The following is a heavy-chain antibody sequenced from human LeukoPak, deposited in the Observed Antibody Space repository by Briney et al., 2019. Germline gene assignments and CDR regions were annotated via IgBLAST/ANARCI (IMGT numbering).Heavy chain of an antibody. CDR3: AKGGVFAPAAPFDY. D-gene: IGHD2-2*01. CDR2: ISGSGGST. Sequence: GGSLRLSCAASGFTFSSYAMSWVRQAPGKGLEWVSAISGSGGSTYYADSAKGRFTVSRDNSKNTLYLQMNSLRAKDTAVYYCAKGGVFAPAAPFDYWGQGTLVTVSS. V-gene: IGHV3-23*01. J-gene: IGHJ4*02. CDR1: GFTFSSYA.